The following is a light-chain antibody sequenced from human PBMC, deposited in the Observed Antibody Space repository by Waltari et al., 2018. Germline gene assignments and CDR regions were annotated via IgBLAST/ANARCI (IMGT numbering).Light chain of an antibody. J-gene: IGLJ1*01. CDR2: EDT. Sequence: SYELTQPPSVSVSPGPTARITCSGHGLPRKSAYWFQQKSGQAPRLVIYEDTKRPPGIPARFSGSSSGTVATLTITGAQVDDEADYYCYSSDTTGLRVFGGGTTVVVL. CDR1: GLPRKS. V-gene: IGLV3-10*01. CDR3: YSSDTTGLRV.